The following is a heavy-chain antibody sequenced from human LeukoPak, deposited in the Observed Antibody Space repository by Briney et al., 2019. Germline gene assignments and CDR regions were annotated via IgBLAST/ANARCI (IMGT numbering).Heavy chain of an antibody. CDR3: VRQTHSPMIYHP. D-gene: IGHD3/OR15-3a*01. CDR1: GGSLSSYY. CDR2: IYTSGTT. V-gene: IGHV4-4*09. J-gene: IGHJ5*02. Sequence: SETLSLTCTVSGGSLSSYYWNWVRHPPGKGLEWIGYIYTSGTTNYNPSLKSRVTIPLDTSKNHFSLNLTSVTAADTAIYYCVRQTHSPMIYHPWGQGTMVTVSS.